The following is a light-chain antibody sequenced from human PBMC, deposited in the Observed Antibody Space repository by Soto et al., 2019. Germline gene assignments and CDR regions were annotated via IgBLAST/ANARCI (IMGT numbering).Light chain of an antibody. CDR1: QSVLYNSNNKNY. J-gene: IGKJ4*01. Sequence: DIVMTQSPDSLAVSLGERATINCKSSQSVLYNSNNKNYLAWYQQKPGQPPKLLIYWASTRESGVPDRFSGSGSGTDFPLTISSLQAEDVAIYHCQKYYVIPLPFGGGTKVEIK. V-gene: IGKV4-1*01. CDR2: WAS. CDR3: QKYYVIPLP.